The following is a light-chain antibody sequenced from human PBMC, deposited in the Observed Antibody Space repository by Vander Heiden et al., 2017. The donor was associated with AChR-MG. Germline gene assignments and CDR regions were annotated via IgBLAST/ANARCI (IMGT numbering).Light chain of an antibody. CDR2: DAS. CDR1: QSVRSY. J-gene: IGKJ1*01. V-gene: IGKV3-15*01. CDR3: KQYKNWPPT. Sequence: VITQSPATLSVSPGARATLSCRASQSVRSYLTWYQQKPGQAPRLLIYDASARATGIPARFSGSGSGTEFTLTISRLEAEDFGVYYCKQYKNWPPTFGQGTRVEIK.